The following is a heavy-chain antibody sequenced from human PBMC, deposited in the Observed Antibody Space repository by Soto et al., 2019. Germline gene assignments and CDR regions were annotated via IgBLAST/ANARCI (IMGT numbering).Heavy chain of an antibody. J-gene: IGHJ6*02. CDR2: IIPIFGTA. D-gene: IGHD6-6*01. V-gene: IGHV1-69*06. CDR1: GGTFSSYA. CDR3: ARASVAARPLPLYYYYYGMDV. Sequence: SVKVSCKASGGTFSSYAISWVRQAPGQGLEWMGGIIPIFGTANYAQKFQGRVTITADKSTSTAYMELSSLRSEDTAVYYCARASVAARPLPLYYYYYGMDVWGQGTTVTVSS.